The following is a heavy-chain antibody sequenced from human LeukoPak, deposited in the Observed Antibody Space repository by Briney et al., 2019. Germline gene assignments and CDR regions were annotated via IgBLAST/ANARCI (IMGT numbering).Heavy chain of an antibody. CDR2: INPNSGGT. CDR1: GYTFTGYY. V-gene: IGHV1-2*02. D-gene: IGHD3-10*01. Sequence: ASVKVSCKASGYTFTGYYMHWVRQAPGQGLEWMGWINPNSGGTNYAQKFQGRVTMTRDTSISTAYMELSSLRSEDTAVYYCARSLTMVRGVIIFGYWGQGTLVTVSS. CDR3: ARSLTMVRGVIIFGY. J-gene: IGHJ4*02.